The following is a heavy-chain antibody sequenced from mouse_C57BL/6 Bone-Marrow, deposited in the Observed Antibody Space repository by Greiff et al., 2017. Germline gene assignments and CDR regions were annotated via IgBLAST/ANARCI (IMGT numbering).Heavy chain of an antibody. CDR2: IRNKANGYTT. J-gene: IGHJ1*03. D-gene: IGHD1-1*01. CDR3: AIYHYYDSSYDWSFDV. V-gene: IGHV7-3*01. CDR1: GFTFTDYY. Sequence: EVQVVESGGGLVQPAGSLSLSCAASGFTFTDYYMSWVRQPPGTALEWLGFIRNKANGYTTEYRASVKGRFTISRDNSQSILYLQMSALIDEDSASYYCAIYHYYDSSYDWSFDVWGTGTTVTVSS.